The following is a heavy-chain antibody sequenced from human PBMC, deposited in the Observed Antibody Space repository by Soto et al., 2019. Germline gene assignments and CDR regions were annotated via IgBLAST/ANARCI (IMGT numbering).Heavy chain of an antibody. D-gene: IGHD3-22*01. CDR1: GFTFSSYG. Sequence: GGSLRLSCAASGFTFSSYGMHWVRQAPGKGLEWVAVIWYDGSNKYYADSVKGRFTISRDNSKNTLYLQMNSLRAEDTAVYYCARDYYDSSGYYYVDYWGQGTLVTVSS. J-gene: IGHJ4*02. V-gene: IGHV3-33*01. CDR2: IWYDGSNK. CDR3: ARDYYDSSGYYYVDY.